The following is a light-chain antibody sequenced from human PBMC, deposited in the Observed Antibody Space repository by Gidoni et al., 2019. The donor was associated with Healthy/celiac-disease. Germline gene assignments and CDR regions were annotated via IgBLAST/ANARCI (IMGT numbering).Light chain of an antibody. CDR2: KAS. J-gene: IGKJ1*01. CDR1: QSISSL. Sequence: DIQMTQSPSTLSASVGDRVTITCRASQSISSLLAWYQQKPGKAPKLLIYKASSLERGVPSRFSGSGSGTEFTLTISRLQPDDFATYYCQQYNSYSTFXXXTKVEIK. CDR3: QQYNSYST. V-gene: IGKV1-5*03.